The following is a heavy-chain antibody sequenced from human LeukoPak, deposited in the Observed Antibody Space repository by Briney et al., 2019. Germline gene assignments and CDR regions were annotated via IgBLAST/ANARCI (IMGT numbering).Heavy chain of an antibody. J-gene: IGHJ4*02. D-gene: IGHD3-9*01. CDR3: ARHTLTAGYY. CDR1: GGSISSSGYY. V-gene: IGHV4-39*01. CDR2: IYYSGST. Sequence: PSETLSLTCTVSGGSISSSGYYWGRIRQPPGKGLEWIGSIYYSGSTYYNPSLKSRVTISVDTSKNQFSLNLRSVTAADTAVYYCARHTLTAGYYWGQGNLVTVSS.